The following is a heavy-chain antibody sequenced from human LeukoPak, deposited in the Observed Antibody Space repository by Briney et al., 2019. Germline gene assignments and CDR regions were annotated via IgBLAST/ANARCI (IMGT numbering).Heavy chain of an antibody. CDR3: ASSTSYYYDSGAY. D-gene: IGHD3-22*01. CDR2: INHSGST. V-gene: IGHV4-34*01. CDR1: GGSFSGYY. J-gene: IGHJ4*02. Sequence: PETLSLTCAVNGGSFSGYYWSWIRQPPGKGLEWIGEINHSGSTNYNPSLKSRVTISVDTSKNQFSLKLSSVTAADTAVYYCASSTSYYYDSGAYWGQGTLVTVSS.